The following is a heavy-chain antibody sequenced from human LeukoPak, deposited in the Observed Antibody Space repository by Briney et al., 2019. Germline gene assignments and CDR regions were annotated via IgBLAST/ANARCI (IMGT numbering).Heavy chain of an antibody. CDR3: ARRAGAYSHPYDY. CDR1: GFTVSSNS. Sequence: GGSLRLSCAVSGFTVSSNSMSWVRQAPGKGLEWVSFIYSGTIHYSDSVKGRFTISRDNSKNTLYLQMNSLRAEDTAVYYCARRAGAYSHPYDYWGQGTLVTVSS. CDR2: IYSGTI. D-gene: IGHD4/OR15-4a*01. V-gene: IGHV3-53*01. J-gene: IGHJ4*02.